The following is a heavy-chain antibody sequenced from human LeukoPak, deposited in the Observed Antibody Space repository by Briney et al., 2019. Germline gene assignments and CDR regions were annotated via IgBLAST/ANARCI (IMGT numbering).Heavy chain of an antibody. CDR1: GFSFRSYV. CDR2: ISDDGDTT. D-gene: IGHD1-1*01. V-gene: IGHV3-23*01. J-gene: IGHJ4*02. CDR3: ARHDRSMRYFDY. Sequence: GGSLRLSCAASGFSFRSYVMSWVRQAPGKGLEWVSAISDDGDTTYYADSVEGRFTISRDNSKNTVFLQMNSLRAEDTPVYYCARHDRSMRYFDYWGQGTLVTVSS.